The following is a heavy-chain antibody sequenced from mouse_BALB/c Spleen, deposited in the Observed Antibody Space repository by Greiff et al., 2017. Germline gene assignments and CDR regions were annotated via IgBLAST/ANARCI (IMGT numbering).Heavy chain of an antibody. J-gene: IGHJ1*01. CDR3: ASNYWYFDV. V-gene: IGHV1S41*01. CDR1: GYTFTSYW. Sequence: DLVKPGASVKLSCKASGYTFTSYWINWIKQRPGQGLEWIGRIAPGSGSTYYNEMFKGKATLTVDTSSSTAYIQLSSLSSEDSAVYCCASNYWYFDVWGAGTTVTVSS. CDR2: IAPGSGST.